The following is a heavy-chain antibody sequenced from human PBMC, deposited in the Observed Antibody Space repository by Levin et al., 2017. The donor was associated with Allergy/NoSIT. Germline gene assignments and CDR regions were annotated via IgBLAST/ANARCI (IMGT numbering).Heavy chain of an antibody. CDR3: APSGWGAAADEWFDP. CDR2: IYWDDDK. CDR1: SLSTSGVG. J-gene: IGHJ5*02. V-gene: IGHV2-5*02. Sequence: SLSTSGVGVGWIRQPPGKALEWLALIYWDDDKRYSPSLKSRLTITKDTSKNQVVLTMTNMDPVDTATYYCAPSGWGAAADEWFDPWGQGTLVTVSS. D-gene: IGHD6-13*01.